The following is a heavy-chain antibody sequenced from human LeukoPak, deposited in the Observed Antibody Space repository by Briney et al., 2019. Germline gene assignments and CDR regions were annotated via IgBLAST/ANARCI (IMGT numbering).Heavy chain of an antibody. D-gene: IGHD3-10*01. V-gene: IGHV4-59*01. CDR3: ARDPRPDYGSGSYYGMDV. CDR1: GDSISTYY. J-gene: IGHJ6*02. CDR2: VYYSGST. Sequence: PSETLSLTCTVSGDSISTYYWSWIRQPPGKGLEWIGYVYYSGSTNYNPSLKSRVTISVDTSKNQFPLKLSSVTAADTAVYYCARDPRPDYGSGSYYGMDVWGQGTTVTVSS.